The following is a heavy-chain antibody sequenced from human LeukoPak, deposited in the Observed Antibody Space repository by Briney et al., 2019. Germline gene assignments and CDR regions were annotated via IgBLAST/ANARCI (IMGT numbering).Heavy chain of an antibody. D-gene: IGHD5-12*01. CDR1: GFTFSSHW. Sequence: GGSLRLSCAASGFTFSSHWMSWVRQAPGKGLEWVSAISGSGDITYYADSVKGRFTISRDNSKNTLYLQMNSLRADDTAVYYCARDPILSGYDFWGQGTLVTVSS. CDR3: ARDPILSGYDF. V-gene: IGHV3-23*01. J-gene: IGHJ4*02. CDR2: ISGSGDIT.